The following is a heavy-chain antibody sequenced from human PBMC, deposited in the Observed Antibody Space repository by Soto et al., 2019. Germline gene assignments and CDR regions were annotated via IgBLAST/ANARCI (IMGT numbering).Heavy chain of an antibody. V-gene: IGHV3-21*01. CDR3: ARVDY. J-gene: IGHJ4*02. CDR2: ISSARSYT. Sequence: PGGSLRLSCEASGFTFSRVSMNWVRQVPGKGLEWVASISSARSYTWYADSAKGRFNISRDNAQNSLFLQMNTLRHEDSAIYYCARVDYWGPGTKVTVSS. CDR1: GFTFSRVS.